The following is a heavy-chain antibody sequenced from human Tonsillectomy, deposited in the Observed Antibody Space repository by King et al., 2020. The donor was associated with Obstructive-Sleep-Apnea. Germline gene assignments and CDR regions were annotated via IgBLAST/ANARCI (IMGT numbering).Heavy chain of an antibody. J-gene: IGHJ6*02. Sequence: VQLQESGPGLVKPSQTLSLTCIVSGGSISSGDYYWSWIRQPPGKGLEWIGYIYYSGSTYYNPSLKSRGTISVDTSKNQFSLKLSSVTAADTAVYYCARTAVTMIRGVIITEDYYYYYGMDVWGQGTTVTVSS. CDR2: IYYSGST. CDR1: GGSISSGDYY. D-gene: IGHD3-10*01. V-gene: IGHV4-31*03. CDR3: ARTAVTMIRGVIITEDYYYYYGMDV.